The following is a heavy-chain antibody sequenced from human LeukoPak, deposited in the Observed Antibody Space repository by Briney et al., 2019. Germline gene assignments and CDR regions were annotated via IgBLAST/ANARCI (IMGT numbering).Heavy chain of an antibody. J-gene: IGHJ5*02. Sequence: GGSLRLSCAASGFTFRSYAMHWVRQAPGKGLEYVSAISSNGDNTYYASSVKGRFTTSRDNSKNTLYLQMGSLRAEDMAVYYCARDGVGAYNWFDPWGQGTLVTVSS. D-gene: IGHD1-26*01. CDR2: ISSNGDNT. CDR3: ARDGVGAYNWFDP. V-gene: IGHV3-64*01. CDR1: GFTFRSYA.